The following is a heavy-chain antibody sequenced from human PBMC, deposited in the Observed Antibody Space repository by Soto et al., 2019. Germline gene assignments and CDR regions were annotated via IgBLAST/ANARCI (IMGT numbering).Heavy chain of an antibody. CDR3: AKADGEQWLVPHLDN. D-gene: IGHD6-19*01. V-gene: IGHV3-23*01. CDR1: GFNFKKFA. Sequence: EVQLLESGGGVVQPGGSLRLSCVASGFNFKKFAMAWVRQAPGEGLEWVSGISCCGGSTSYADSVKGRFSIARDDSKNTLSLQMNSLRVEDTAQYYCAKADGEQWLVPHLDNGVQGTLVTVS. J-gene: IGHJ4*02. CDR2: ISCCGGST.